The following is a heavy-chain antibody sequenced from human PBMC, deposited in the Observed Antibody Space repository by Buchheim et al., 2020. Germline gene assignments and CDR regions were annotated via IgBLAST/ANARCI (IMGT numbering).Heavy chain of an antibody. CDR1: GGSFSGYY. J-gene: IGHJ6*02. V-gene: IGHV4-34*01. Sequence: QVQLQQWGAGLLKPSETLSLTCAVYGGSFSGYYWSWIRQHPGKGLEWIGYIYYSGSTYYNPSLKSRVTISVDTSKNQFSLKLSSVTAADTAVYYCASFPPRYGMDVWGQGTT. CDR2: IYYSGST. CDR3: ASFPPRYGMDV.